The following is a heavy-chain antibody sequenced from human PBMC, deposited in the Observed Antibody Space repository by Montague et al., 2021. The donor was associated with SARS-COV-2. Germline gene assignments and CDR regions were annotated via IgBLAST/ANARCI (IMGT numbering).Heavy chain of an antibody. D-gene: IGHD3-10*01. CDR1: SGSIISSGYY. Sequence: SETRSLTCSVSSGSIISSGYYWGWIRQPPGKELEWIGNIYYSGTTYYNPSLQSRGTISVDTSKNLLSLRLSSVTAADTAVYFCARGMIRGVTTPFDYWGQGSQVTVSS. V-gene: IGHV4-39*02. CDR2: IYYSGTT. J-gene: IGHJ4*02. CDR3: ARGMIRGVTTPFDY.